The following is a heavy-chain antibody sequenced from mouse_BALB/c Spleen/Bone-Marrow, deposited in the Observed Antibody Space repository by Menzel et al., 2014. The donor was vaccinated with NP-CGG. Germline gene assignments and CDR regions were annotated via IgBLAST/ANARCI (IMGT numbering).Heavy chain of an antibody. D-gene: IGHD2-1*01. Sequence: EVKLVESGGGLVQPKGSLKLSCAASGFTFNTYAMNWVRQAPGKGLEWAARIRSKSNNYATYYADSVKDRFTISRDDSQSMLYQQMNNLKTEDTAMYYCVRRNPYWYFDVWGAGTTVTVSS. CDR1: GFTFNTYA. CDR3: VRRNPYWYFDV. J-gene: IGHJ1*01. V-gene: IGHV10-1*02. CDR2: IRSKSNNYAT.